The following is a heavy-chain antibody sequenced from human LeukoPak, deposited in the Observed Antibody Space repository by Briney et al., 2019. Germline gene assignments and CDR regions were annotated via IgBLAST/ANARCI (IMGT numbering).Heavy chain of an antibody. CDR2: IYYSGST. Sequence: SETLSLTCTVSGGSISSSRYYWGWIRQPPGKGLEWIGSIYYSGSTYYNPSLKSRVTISVDTSKNQFSLKLSSVTAADTAVYYCARCNIGYGQVANWFDPWGQGTLVTVSS. D-gene: IGHD5-18*01. V-gene: IGHV4-39*01. CDR1: GGSISSSRYY. CDR3: ARCNIGYGQVANWFDP. J-gene: IGHJ5*02.